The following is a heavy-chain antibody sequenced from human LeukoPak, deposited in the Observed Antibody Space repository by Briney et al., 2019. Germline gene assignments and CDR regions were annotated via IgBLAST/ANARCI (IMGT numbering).Heavy chain of an antibody. V-gene: IGHV3-23*01. CDR1: GFTFSSYA. J-gene: IGHJ3*02. Sequence: GGSLRPSCAASGFTFSSYAMSWVRQAPGKGLEWVSAISGSGGNTYYADSVKGRFTISRDNSKNTLYLQMNSLRAEDTAVYYCAKSPGLIVLTGPDAFDIWGQGTMVTVSS. CDR3: AKSPGLIVLTGPDAFDI. CDR2: ISGSGGNT. D-gene: IGHD3-9*01.